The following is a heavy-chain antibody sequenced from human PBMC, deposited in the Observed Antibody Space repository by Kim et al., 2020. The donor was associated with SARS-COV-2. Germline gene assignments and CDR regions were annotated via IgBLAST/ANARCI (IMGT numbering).Heavy chain of an antibody. CDR3: ARDHRNNSGYYSFDY. V-gene: IGHV1-3*01. CDR2: INGGNGYT. D-gene: IGHD3-22*01. Sequence: ASVKVSCKASGYTFYTYAMHCVRQAPGQRLEWMGWINGGNGYTEYSQKFQGRVTITKDTSAQTAYMELRGLRSEDTALYYCARDHRNNSGYYSFDYWGRGTLVTVSS. J-gene: IGHJ4*02. CDR1: GYTFYTYA.